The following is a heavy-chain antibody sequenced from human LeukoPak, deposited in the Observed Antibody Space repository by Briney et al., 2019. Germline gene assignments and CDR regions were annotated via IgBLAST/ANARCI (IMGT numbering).Heavy chain of an antibody. CDR2: IYTSGST. V-gene: IGHV4-61*02. D-gene: IGHD1-26*01. J-gene: IGHJ4*02. CDR1: GGSISSGSYY. CDR3: AREYSGSYGDFFFDY. Sequence: SETLSLTCTVSGGSISSGSYYWSWIRQPAGKGLEWIGRIYTSGSTNYNPSLKSRVTMSVDTSKNQFSLKLSSVTAADTAVYYCAREYSGSYGDFFFDYWGQGTLVTVSS.